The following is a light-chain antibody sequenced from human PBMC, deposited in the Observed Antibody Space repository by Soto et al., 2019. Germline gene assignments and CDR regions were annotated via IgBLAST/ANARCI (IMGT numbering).Light chain of an antibody. CDR1: QSVTNY. CDR2: DAS. V-gene: IGKV3-20*01. J-gene: IGKJ1*01. Sequence: EIFVTQSPDTLSLSPGERATLSCRASQSVTNYIAWYQQRPGQAPRLLIYDASNRDTGVPDRFSGSGSGTDFTLTISRLEPEDFAVYYCQQYGSSPRTFGQGTKVDI. CDR3: QQYGSSPRT.